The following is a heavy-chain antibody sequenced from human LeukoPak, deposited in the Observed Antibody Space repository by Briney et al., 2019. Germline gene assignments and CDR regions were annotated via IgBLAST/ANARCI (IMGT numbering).Heavy chain of an antibody. CDR3: ARSTWELDAFEI. D-gene: IGHD1-26*01. CDR1: GVTFSSYW. Sequence: GGSLRLSCAASGVTFSSYWMSWVRQAPGKGLEWVANIKQDGSEKYYVASVKGRFTISRDNAKDSLYLQMNSLRAEDTAVYYCARSTWELDAFEIWGQGTMVTVSS. V-gene: IGHV3-7*01. CDR2: IKQDGSEK. J-gene: IGHJ3*02.